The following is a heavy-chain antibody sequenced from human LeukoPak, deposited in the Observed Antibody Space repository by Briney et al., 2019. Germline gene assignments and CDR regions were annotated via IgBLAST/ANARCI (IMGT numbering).Heavy chain of an antibody. CDR3: ARDIAPFNTLYCSGGSCYHDYYGMDV. CDR1: GFTVSSNY. V-gene: IGHV3-53*05. CDR2: IYSGGST. Sequence: GGSLRLSCAASGFTVSSNYMSWVRQAPGKGLEWVSVIYSGGSTYYADSVKGRFTISRDNSKNTLYLQMNSLRAEDTAVYYCARDIAPFNTLYCSGGSCYHDYYGMDVWGQGTTVTVSS. J-gene: IGHJ6*02. D-gene: IGHD2-15*01.